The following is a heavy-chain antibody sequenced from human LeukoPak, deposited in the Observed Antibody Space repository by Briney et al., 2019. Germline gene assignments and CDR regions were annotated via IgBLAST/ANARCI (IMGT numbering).Heavy chain of an antibody. J-gene: IGHJ3*02. CDR1: GYTFTSYG. V-gene: IGHV1-18*01. CDR2: IRAYNGNT. CDR3: ARVVPPLYCSGGSCYPQTSLDAFDI. Sequence: ASVKVSCKASGYTFTSYGISWVRQAPGQGLEWMGWIRAYNGNTNYAQKLQGRVTMTTDTSTSTAYMELRSLRSDDTAVYYCARVVPPLYCSGGSCYPQTSLDAFDIWGQGTMVTVSS. D-gene: IGHD2-15*01.